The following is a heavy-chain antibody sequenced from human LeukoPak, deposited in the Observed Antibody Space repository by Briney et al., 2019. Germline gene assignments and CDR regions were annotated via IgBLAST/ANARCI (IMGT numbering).Heavy chain of an antibody. Sequence: PGRSLRLSCAASGFTFSSYGMHWVRQAPGKGLEWVAVISYDGSNKYYADSVKGRFTISRDNSKNTLYLQMNGLRAEDTAVYYCAKEGYWGQGTLVTVSS. V-gene: IGHV3-30*18. CDR3: AKEGY. CDR2: ISYDGSNK. CDR1: GFTFSSYG. J-gene: IGHJ4*02.